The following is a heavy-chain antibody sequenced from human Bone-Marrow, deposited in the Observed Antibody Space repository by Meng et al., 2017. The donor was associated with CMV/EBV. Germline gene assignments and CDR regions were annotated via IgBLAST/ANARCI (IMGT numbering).Heavy chain of an antibody. CDR3: ARVGEWLEWGDFDY. V-gene: IGHV1-2*02. J-gene: IGHJ4*02. CDR2: TNPTSGGT. CDR1: CYTFTGYY. Sequence: FGAEGKTPGAPVKVSCKASCYTFTGYYMHWVRKAPGQGLKWMGWTNPTSGGTNYAQNFQGRVTMTRYTSISTAYMGLSRLKSDDPAVNYCARVGEWLEWGDFDYWGQGTLVTVSS. D-gene: IGHD6-19*01.